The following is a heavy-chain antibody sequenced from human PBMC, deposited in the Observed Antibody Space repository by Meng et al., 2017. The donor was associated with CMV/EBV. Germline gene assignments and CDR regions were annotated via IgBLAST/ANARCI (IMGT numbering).Heavy chain of an antibody. Sequence: YAMHWVRQAPGKGLEWVAVISYDGSNKYYADSVKGRFTISRDNSKNTLYLQMNSLRAEDTAVYYCARVPHPISDFWSGYYVGAFDIWGQGTMVTVSS. D-gene: IGHD3-3*01. CDR3: ARVPHPISDFWSGYYVGAFDI. CDR2: ISYDGSNK. V-gene: IGHV3-30-3*01. CDR1: YA. J-gene: IGHJ3*02.